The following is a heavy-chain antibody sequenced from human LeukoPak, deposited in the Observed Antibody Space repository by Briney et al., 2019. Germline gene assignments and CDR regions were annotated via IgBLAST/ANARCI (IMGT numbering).Heavy chain of an antibody. CDR2: ISGSGGST. Sequence: PGGSLRLSCAASGFTFSSYAMSWVRQAPGKGLGWVSSISGSGGSTYYKDSVKGRFTISRDNSKNTLYLQMNSLRAEDTAVYYCARLTSDDYGYWGQGTLVTVSS. V-gene: IGHV3-23*01. CDR3: ARLTSDDYGY. D-gene: IGHD4-17*01. J-gene: IGHJ4*02. CDR1: GFTFSSYA.